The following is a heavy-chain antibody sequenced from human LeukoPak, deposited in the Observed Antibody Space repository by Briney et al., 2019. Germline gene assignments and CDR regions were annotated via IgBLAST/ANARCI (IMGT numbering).Heavy chain of an antibody. CDR1: GGSISSYY. V-gene: IGHV4-59*10. Sequence: SETLSLTCAVSGGSISSYYWSWIRQPAGKGLEWIGRIYTSGSTNYNPSLKSRVTISLDTSKNQFSLKVRSVTAADTDVYYCARSGYSGYDFHYWGQGTLVTVSS. D-gene: IGHD5-12*01. CDR3: ARSGYSGYDFHY. J-gene: IGHJ4*02. CDR2: IYTSGST.